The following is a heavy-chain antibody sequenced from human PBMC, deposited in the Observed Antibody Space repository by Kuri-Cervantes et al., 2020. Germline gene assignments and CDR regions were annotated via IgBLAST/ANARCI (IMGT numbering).Heavy chain of an antibody. CDR2: IRSASYGGAT. Sequence: GGSLRLSCAVSGYSISSGYYWGWIRQPPGKGLEWVAFIRSASYGGATQYAASVKGRFTISRDDSQSLAYLEISTLKTEDTGMYYCTRNRTTPFDYWGQGTLVTVSS. CDR3: TRNRTTPFDY. CDR1: GYSISSGYY. D-gene: IGHD1-14*01. V-gene: IGHV3-49*03. J-gene: IGHJ4*02.